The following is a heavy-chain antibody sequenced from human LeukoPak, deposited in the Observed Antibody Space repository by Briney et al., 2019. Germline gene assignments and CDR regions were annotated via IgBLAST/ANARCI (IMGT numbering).Heavy chain of an antibody. V-gene: IGHV3-15*01. CDR1: GFTFSNAW. D-gene: IGHD6-13*01. J-gene: IGHJ4*02. Sequence: SGGSLRLSCAASGFTFSNAWMSWVRQAPGKGLEWVGRIKSKTDGGTTDYAAPVKGRFTISRDDSKNTLYLQMNSLRAEDTAVYYCARESLPAAGPDYWGQGTLVTVSS. CDR3: ARESLPAAGPDY. CDR2: IKSKTDGGTT.